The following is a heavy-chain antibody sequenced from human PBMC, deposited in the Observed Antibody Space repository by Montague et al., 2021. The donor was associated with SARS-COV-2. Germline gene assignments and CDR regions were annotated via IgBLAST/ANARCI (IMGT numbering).Heavy chain of an antibody. D-gene: IGHD3-9*01. CDR3: VRHPHYDGLNGPPDF. CDR2: VLYNKGT. CDR1: GVSVTDYY. Sequence: SETLSLTCTVSGVSVTDYYWSWIRQPPGKGLEWVGDVLYNKGTNFNPSLKSRVAISVDTSKNQFSLRLTSVTAADTAFYHCVRHPHYDGLNGPPDFWDQGALVIVSS. J-gene: IGHJ4*02. V-gene: IGHV4-59*08.